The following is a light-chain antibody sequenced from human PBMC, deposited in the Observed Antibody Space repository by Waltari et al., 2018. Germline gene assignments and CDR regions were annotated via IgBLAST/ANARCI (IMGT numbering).Light chain of an antibody. J-gene: IGKJ3*01. Sequence: EIVLTQSPVTLSLSPGERATLSCRASQSVSRYLAWYQQKPGQAPRLLIYETFSRASGSPARFSGSGSGTDFTLTISSLEPEDFAVYCCLHRSNWPPLFTFGPGTKVDIK. CDR2: ETF. V-gene: IGKV3-11*01. CDR3: LHRSNWPPLFT. CDR1: QSVSRY.